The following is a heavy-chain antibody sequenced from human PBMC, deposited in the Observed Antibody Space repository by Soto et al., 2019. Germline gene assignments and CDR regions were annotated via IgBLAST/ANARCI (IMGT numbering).Heavy chain of an antibody. J-gene: IGHJ4*02. CDR1: GFTISNNY. CDR2: IKQDGSEK. CDR3: ARDPSIAARLFDY. V-gene: IGHV3-7*03. Sequence: GGSLRLSCAVSGFTISNNYMSWVRQAPGKGLEWVANIKQDGSEKYYVDSVKGRFTISRDNAKNSLYLQMNSLRAEDTAVYYCARDPSIAARLFDYWGQGTLVTVSS. D-gene: IGHD6-6*01.